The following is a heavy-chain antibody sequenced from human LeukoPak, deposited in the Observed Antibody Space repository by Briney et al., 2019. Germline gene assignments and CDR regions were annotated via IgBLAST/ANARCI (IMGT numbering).Heavy chain of an antibody. D-gene: IGHD4-11*01. CDR2: IYHSGST. CDR1: GGSISSGGYS. Sequence: SETLSLTCAVSGGSISSGGYSWSWIRQPPGKGLEWIGYIYHSGSTYYNPSLKSRVTISVDRSKNQFSLKLSSVTAADTAVYYCARQTVTKLVGWFDPWGQGTLVTVSS. J-gene: IGHJ5*02. V-gene: IGHV4-30-2*01. CDR3: ARQTVTKLVGWFDP.